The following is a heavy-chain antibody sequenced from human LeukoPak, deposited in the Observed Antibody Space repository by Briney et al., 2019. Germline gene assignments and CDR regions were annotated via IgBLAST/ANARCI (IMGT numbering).Heavy chain of an antibody. Sequence: GRSLRLSCAASGFTFSSYGMHWVRQAPGKGLEWVAVISYDGSNKYYADSVKGRFTISRDNSKNTLYLQMNSLRAEDTAVYYCARDRALHLGFDPWGQGTLVTVSS. V-gene: IGHV3-30*03. CDR1: GFTFSSYG. J-gene: IGHJ5*02. CDR3: ARDRALHLGFDP. D-gene: IGHD3-10*01. CDR2: ISYDGSNK.